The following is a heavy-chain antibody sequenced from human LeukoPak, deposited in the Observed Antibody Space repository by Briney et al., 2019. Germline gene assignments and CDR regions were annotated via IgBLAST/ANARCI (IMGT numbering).Heavy chain of an antibody. D-gene: IGHD2-2*01. J-gene: IGHJ4*02. V-gene: IGHV3-7*01. CDR2: IKQDGSEK. CDR3: ARDRLRDIVVVPAAL. CDR1: GFTFSSYW. Sequence: GGSLRLSCAASGFTFSSYWMSWVRQAPGKGLEWVANIKQDGSEKYYVDSVKGRFTISRDNAKNSLYLQMNSLRAEDTAVYYCARDRLRDIVVVPAALWGQGTLVTVSS.